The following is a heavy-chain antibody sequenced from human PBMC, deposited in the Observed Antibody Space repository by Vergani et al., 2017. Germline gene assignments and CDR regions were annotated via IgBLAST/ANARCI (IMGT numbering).Heavy chain of an antibody. CDR2: ISGSGGST. J-gene: IGHJ6*03. CDR3: AEAGMVVPAAMTGIRAYYYYYMDV. D-gene: IGHD2-2*01. Sequence: EVQLLESGGGLVQPGGSLRLSCAASGFTFSSYAMSWVRQAPGKGLEWVSAISGSGGSTYYADSVKGRFTISRDNSKNTLYLQMNSLRAEDTAVYYCAEAGMVVPAAMTGIRAYYYYYMDVWGKGTTVTVSS. CDR1: GFTFSSYA. V-gene: IGHV3-23*01.